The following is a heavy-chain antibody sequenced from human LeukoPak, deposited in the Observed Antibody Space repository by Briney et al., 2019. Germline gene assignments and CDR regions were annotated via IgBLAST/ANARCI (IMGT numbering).Heavy chain of an antibody. CDR2: INHNGNVN. J-gene: IGHJ4*02. CDR1: GFTFSSYW. D-gene: IGHD3-22*01. V-gene: IGHV3-7*03. CDR3: ARGYDTTGYFSY. Sequence: HPGGSLRLSCAASGFTFSSYWMNWARQAPGKGLEWVASINHNGNVNYYVDSVKGRFTISRDNAKNSLYLQMSNLRAEDTAVYFCARGYDTTGYFSYWGQGTLVAVSS.